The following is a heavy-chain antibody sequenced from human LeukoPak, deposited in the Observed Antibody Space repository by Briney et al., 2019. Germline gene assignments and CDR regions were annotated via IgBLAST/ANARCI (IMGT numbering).Heavy chain of an antibody. V-gene: IGHV4-31*03. D-gene: IGHD2-21*02. CDR2: IHYSGST. CDR3: ARFVVVTAKFDY. J-gene: IGHJ4*02. CDR1: GGSISSGTYY. Sequence: SETLSLTCTVSGGSISSGTYYWSWIRQHPGKGLEWIGYIHYSGSTHYKPSLKRRVTISADTSKNRFSLKLSSVTAADTAVYYCARFVVVTAKFDYWGQGTLVTVSS.